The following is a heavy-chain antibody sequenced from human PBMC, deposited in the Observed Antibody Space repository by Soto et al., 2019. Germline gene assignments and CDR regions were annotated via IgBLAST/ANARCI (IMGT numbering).Heavy chain of an antibody. V-gene: IGHV1-18*01. CDR3: ATVGYCISTSCYSGPYYYYGMDV. CDR2: ISAYNGNT. Sequence: ASVKVSCKASGYTFTSYGISWVRQAPGQGLEWMGWISAYNGNTNYAQKLQGRVTMTTDTSTSTAYMELRSLRSDDTAVYYCATVGYCISTSCYSGPYYYYGMDVWGQGTTVTAP. CDR1: GYTFTSYG. D-gene: IGHD2-2*02. J-gene: IGHJ6*02.